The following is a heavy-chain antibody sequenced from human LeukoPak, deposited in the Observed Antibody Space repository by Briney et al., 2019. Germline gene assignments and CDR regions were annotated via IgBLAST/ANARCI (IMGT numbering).Heavy chain of an antibody. V-gene: IGHV4-39*07. CDR2: GYYSGST. CDR3: AKDLRLGESI. Sequence: SGTLSLTCSVSGGSITSDSYYWGWIRQPPGKGLEWIGSGYYSGSTYYNPSLKSRVTISVDTSKNQFSLKLSSVTTADTAVYYCAKDLRLGESIWGQGTLVTVSS. CDR1: GGSITSDSYY. J-gene: IGHJ4*02. D-gene: IGHD3-16*01.